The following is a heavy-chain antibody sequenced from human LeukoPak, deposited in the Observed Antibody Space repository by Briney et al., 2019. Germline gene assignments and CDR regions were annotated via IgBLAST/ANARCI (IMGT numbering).Heavy chain of an antibody. J-gene: IGHJ4*02. V-gene: IGHV4-34*01. D-gene: IGHD3-3*01. Sequence: SETLSLTCAVYGGSFSGYYWSWIRQPPGKGLEWIGEINHSGSTNYNPSLKSRVTISVDTSKNQFSLKLSSVTAADTAVYYCARGDFWSGYYLAHWGQGTLVTVSS. CDR1: GGSFSGYY. CDR2: INHSGST. CDR3: ARGDFWSGYYLAH.